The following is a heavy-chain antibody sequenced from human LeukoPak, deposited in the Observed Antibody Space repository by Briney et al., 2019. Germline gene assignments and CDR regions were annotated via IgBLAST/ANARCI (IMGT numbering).Heavy chain of an antibody. CDR2: IYHSGST. D-gene: IGHD3-3*01. J-gene: IGHJ5*02. CDR1: GFTFSSYA. CDR3: ARATIFGVVNLPWFDP. V-gene: IGHV4-38-2*01. Sequence: PGGSLRLSCAASGFTFSSYAMSWVRQAPGKGLEWIGSIYHSGSTYYNPSLKSRVTISVDTSKNQFSLKLSSVTAADTAVYYCARATIFGVVNLPWFDPWGQGTLVTVSS.